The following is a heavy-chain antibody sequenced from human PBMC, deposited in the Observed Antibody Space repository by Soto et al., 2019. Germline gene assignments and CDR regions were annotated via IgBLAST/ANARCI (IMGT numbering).Heavy chain of an antibody. CDR2: IRSKASSFAT. CDR3: FRETYFSYHGMDV. Sequence: QLVESGGGLVQPGGSLTLSCAGSGFAFSGSTIHWVRQASGKGLEWVGRIRSKASSFATAYAASVKGRFIISRDDSKTTSYLQMNSLEIEDTAVYYCFRETYFSYHGMDVWGQGTTVTVSS. V-gene: IGHV3-73*02. CDR1: GFAFSGST. J-gene: IGHJ6*02.